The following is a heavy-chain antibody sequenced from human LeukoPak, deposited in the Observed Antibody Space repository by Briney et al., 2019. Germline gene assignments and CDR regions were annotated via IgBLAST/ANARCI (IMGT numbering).Heavy chain of an antibody. Sequence: ASVKVSCKASGYTFTSYYMHWVRQAPGQGLEWMGWMNPNSGNTGYAQKFQGRVTMARNTSISTAYMELSSLRSEDTAVYYCARRRSYYYGSGSYYWFDPWGQGTLVTVSS. D-gene: IGHD3-10*01. CDR1: GYTFTSYY. J-gene: IGHJ5*02. V-gene: IGHV1-8*02. CDR3: ARRRSYYYGSGSYYWFDP. CDR2: MNPNSGNT.